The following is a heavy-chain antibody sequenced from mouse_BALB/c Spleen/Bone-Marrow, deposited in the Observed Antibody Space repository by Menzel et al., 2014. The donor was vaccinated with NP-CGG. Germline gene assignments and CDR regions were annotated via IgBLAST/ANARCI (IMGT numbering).Heavy chain of an antibody. J-gene: IGHJ3*01. D-gene: IGHD2-1*01. Sequence: EVQLVESGGGLVQPGGSRKLSCAASGFTFSSFGMHWVRQAPEKVLEWVAYISSGSSTIYYADTVKGRFTISRDNPKNTLFLQMTSLRSEDTAMYYCARGGNFAWFAYWGQGTLVTVSA. CDR2: ISSGSSTI. V-gene: IGHV5-17*02. CDR3: ARGGNFAWFAY. CDR1: GFTFSSFG.